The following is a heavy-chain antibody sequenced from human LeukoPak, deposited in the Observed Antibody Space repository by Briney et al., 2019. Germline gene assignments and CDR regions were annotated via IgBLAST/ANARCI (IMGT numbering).Heavy chain of an antibody. V-gene: IGHV1-2*02. CDR1: GYTFTGYY. D-gene: IGHD6-13*01. CDR2: INPNSGGT. Sequence: ASVKVSCKASGYTFTGYYMHWVRQAPGQGLESMGWINPNSGGTNYAQEFQGRVTMTRDTSISTAYMELSRLRSDDTAVYYCARAEIAAAAIDYWGQGTLVTVSS. CDR3: ARAEIAAAAIDY. J-gene: IGHJ4*02.